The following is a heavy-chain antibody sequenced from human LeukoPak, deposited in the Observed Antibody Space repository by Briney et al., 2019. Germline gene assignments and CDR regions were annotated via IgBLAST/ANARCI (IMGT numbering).Heavy chain of an antibody. CDR3: ARDSIAAAGVDY. D-gene: IGHD6-13*01. V-gene: IGHV3-48*04. CDR2: ISRGSRTI. Sequence: GGSLRLSCAASGFTFRNYRMLWVRQAPGKGLEWVSYISRGSRTIYYADSVKGRFTISRDDAKNSLSLQMNSLRAEDTAVYYCARDSIAAAGVDYWGQGTLVTVSS. CDR1: GFTFRNYR. J-gene: IGHJ4*02.